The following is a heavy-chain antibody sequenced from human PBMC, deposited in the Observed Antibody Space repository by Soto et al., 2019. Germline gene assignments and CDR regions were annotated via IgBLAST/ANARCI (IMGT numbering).Heavy chain of an antibody. D-gene: IGHD2-15*01. Sequence: PSETLSLTCTVSGGSTSTIYDCCSWIRQSPGKGLGWIGTGSHSGNTYYNPSLKSRVSIYVDTSKNQFSLKLSSVTAADTAVYYCGGGAVAFTPYSAPWAQGALVT. CDR2: GSHSGNT. CDR1: GGSTSTIYDC. J-gene: IGHJ5*02. CDR3: GGGAVAFTPYSAP. V-gene: IGHV4-39*01.